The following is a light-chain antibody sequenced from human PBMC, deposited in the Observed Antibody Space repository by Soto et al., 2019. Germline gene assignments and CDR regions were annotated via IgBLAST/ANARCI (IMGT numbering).Light chain of an antibody. CDR1: QGISND. CDR2: TAS. CDR3: LQDYSYPRT. J-gene: IGKJ1*01. V-gene: IGKV1-6*01. Sequence: AIQMTQSPSSLSASVGDRVTITCRATQGISNDLGWYQQKPGEAPKLLIYTASTLQSGVPSRFSGSGSGTDFTLTISSLQPEDVATYYCLQDYSYPRTFGQGTKVEVK.